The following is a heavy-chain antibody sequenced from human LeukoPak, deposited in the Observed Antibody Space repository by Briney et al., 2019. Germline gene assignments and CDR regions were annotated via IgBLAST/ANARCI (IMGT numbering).Heavy chain of an antibody. CDR3: ARGLSGLWALYYYYMDV. D-gene: IGHD2-21*01. Sequence: SETLSLTCTVSGGSMNINNYYWAWIRQPPGKGLEWLGSIYYTGTTYYNPSLNNRVTISVDTSKNQFSLRLSSVTAADTAVYYCARGLSGLWALYYYYMDVWGEGTTVTISS. J-gene: IGHJ6*03. CDR2: IYYTGTT. CDR1: GGSMNINNYY. V-gene: IGHV4-39*07.